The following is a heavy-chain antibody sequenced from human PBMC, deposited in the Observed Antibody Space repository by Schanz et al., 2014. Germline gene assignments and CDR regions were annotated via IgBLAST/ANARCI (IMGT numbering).Heavy chain of an antibody. CDR3: AKGMGYCSGGTCYDYYYYGLDV. J-gene: IGHJ6*02. CDR2: ISGSGGTT. D-gene: IGHD2-15*01. Sequence: QLVGSGGGLIQPGGSLRLSCTASGFAFSSYSMNWVRQAPGRGLEWVSGISGSGGTTHYADSVEGRFTISRDNSKNTLYLQMNSLRAEDTAVFYCAKGMGYCSGGTCYDYYYYGLDVWGQGTTVTVSS. V-gene: IGHV3-23*04. CDR1: GFAFSSYS.